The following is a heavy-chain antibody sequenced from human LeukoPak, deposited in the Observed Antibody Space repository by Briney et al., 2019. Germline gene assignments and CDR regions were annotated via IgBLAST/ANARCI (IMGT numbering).Heavy chain of an antibody. CDR3: VTLYSIGSNYFDP. Sequence: SETLSLTCTVSAGFVSNTNYYWGWIRQPPGKGLEWIGSIYYSGSTYYNPSLESRVTISVDTSKNQFSLKLSSVTAADTAVYYCVTLYSIGSNYFDPWGQGTLVTVSS. J-gene: IGHJ5*02. D-gene: IGHD6-19*01. CDR2: IYYSGST. V-gene: IGHV4-39*07. CDR1: AGFVSNTNYY.